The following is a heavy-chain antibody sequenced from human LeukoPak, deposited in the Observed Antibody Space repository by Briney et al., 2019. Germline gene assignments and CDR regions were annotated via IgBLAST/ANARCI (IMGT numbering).Heavy chain of an antibody. CDR2: IYTSGST. J-gene: IGHJ4*02. CDR1: GGSISSGSYY. V-gene: IGHV4-61*02. Sequence: SETLSLTCTVSGGSISSGSYYWSWIRQPAGKGLEWIGRIYTSGSTNYNPSLKSRVTISVDTSKNQFPLKLSSVTAADTAVYYCAREGITIFGEHFDYWGQGTLVTVSS. D-gene: IGHD3-3*01. CDR3: AREGITIFGEHFDY.